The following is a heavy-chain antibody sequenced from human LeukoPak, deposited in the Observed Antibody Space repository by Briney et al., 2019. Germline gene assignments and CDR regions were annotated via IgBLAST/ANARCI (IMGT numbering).Heavy chain of an antibody. CDR2: INHSGST. CDR3: ARGRGYYGSGMLYGMDV. J-gene: IGHJ6*04. Sequence: PSETLSLTCAVYGGSFSGYYWSWIRQPPGKGREWIGEINHSGSTNHNPSLKSRVTISADSSKTQFSLKRSSVTAVDTAVYYCARGRGYYGSGMLYGMDVWGKGTTVTVSS. D-gene: IGHD3-10*01. V-gene: IGHV4-34*01. CDR1: GGSFSGYY.